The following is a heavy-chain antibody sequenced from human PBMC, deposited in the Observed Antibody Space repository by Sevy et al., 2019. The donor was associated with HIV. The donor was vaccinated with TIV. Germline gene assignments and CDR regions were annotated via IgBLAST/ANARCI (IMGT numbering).Heavy chain of an antibody. Sequence: SETLSLTCTVSGGSISSGGYYWSWIRQHPGKGLEWIGYIYYRGSTYYNPSLKSRVTISVDTSKNQFSLKLSSVTAADTAVYYCARVGDRIAAAGTGYYFDYWGQGTLVTVSS. J-gene: IGHJ4*02. CDR1: GGSISSGGYY. V-gene: IGHV4-31*03. CDR3: ARVGDRIAAAGTGYYFDY. D-gene: IGHD6-13*01. CDR2: IYYRGST.